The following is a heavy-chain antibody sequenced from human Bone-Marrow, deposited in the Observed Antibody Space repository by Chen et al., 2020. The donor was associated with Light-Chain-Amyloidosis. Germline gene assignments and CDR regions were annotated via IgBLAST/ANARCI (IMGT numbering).Heavy chain of an antibody. D-gene: IGHD4-17*01. Sequence: QMQLVESGGGVVQPGRSLRLSCAASGFTFSNYGMHWVRQAPGKGLEWVAVISYHGNDKYYADSIKGRFTISRDNFKSTLYLQMDSLRAEDTAVYYCARDLLPRTVTTLGYWGQGTLVSVSS. CDR3: ARDLLPRTVTTLGY. CDR1: GFTFSNYG. J-gene: IGHJ4*01. V-gene: IGHV3-30*03. CDR2: ISYHGNDK.